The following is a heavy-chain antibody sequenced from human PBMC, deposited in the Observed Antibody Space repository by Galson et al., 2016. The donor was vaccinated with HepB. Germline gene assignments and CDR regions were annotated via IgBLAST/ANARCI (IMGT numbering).Heavy chain of an antibody. CDR2: ISAGDAGT. Sequence: LRLSCAASGFTSDSYAMSWVRQAPGKGLEWVSSISAGDAGTYYADSVKGRFTVSRDNSKNTLSLQVNSLRGEDTAVYYCAKGRLGSSWFPSFDYWGQGTVVTVSS. J-gene: IGHJ4*02. V-gene: IGHV3-23*01. D-gene: IGHD6-13*01. CDR3: AKGRLGSSWFPSFDY. CDR1: GFTSDSYA.